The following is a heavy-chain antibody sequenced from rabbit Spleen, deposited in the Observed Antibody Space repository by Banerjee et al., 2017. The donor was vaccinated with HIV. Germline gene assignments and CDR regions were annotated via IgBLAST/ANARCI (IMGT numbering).Heavy chain of an antibody. J-gene: IGHJ6*01. CDR2: INAVTGKA. CDR1: GFPFSNKAV. CDR3: ARDTGSSFSSYGMDL. Sequence: QSLEESGGDLVKPGASLTLTCKASGFPFSNKAVMCWVRQAPGKGLEWITCINAVTGKAVYASWAKGRFTCSKTSSTTVTLQMTSLTVADTATYFCARDTGSSFSSYGMDLWGPGTLVTVS. D-gene: IGHD8-1*01. V-gene: IGHV1S40*01.